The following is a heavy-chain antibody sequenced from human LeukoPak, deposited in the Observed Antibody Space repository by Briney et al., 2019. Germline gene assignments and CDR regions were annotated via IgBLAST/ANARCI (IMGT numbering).Heavy chain of an antibody. CDR3: AKEAKLGYCTNGVCPYADP. CDR2: ISYDGSNK. V-gene: IGHV3-30*18. CDR1: GFTFSSYG. D-gene: IGHD2-8*01. Sequence: PGGSLRLSCAASGFTFSSYGMHWVRQAPGKGLEWVAVISYDGSNKYYADSVKGRFTISRDNSKNTLYLQMNSLRAEDTAVYYCAKEAKLGYCTNGVCPYADPWGQGILVTVSS. J-gene: IGHJ5*02.